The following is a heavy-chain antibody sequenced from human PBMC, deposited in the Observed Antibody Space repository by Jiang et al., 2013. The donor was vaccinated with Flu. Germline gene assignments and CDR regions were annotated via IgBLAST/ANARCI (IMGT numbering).Heavy chain of an antibody. Sequence: LLKPSETLSLTCAVYGGSFSGYYWSWIRQPPGKGLEWIGEINHSGSTNYNPSLKSRVTISVDTSKNQFSLKLSSVTAADTAVYYCLGEDQGQGYYYGMDVWGQGTTVTVSS. CDR3: LGEDQGQGYYYGMDV. CDR1: GGSFSGYY. J-gene: IGHJ6*02. CDR2: INHSGST. V-gene: IGHV4-34*01. D-gene: IGHD3-10*01.